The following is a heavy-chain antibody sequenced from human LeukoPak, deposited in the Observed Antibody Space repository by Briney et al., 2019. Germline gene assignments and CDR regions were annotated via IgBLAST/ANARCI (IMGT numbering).Heavy chain of an antibody. D-gene: IGHD1-26*01. V-gene: IGHV3-48*03. CDR3: AKGVRSGTYYNCFDS. Sequence: PGGSLRLSCVVSGFIFSSYEMNWVRQAPGKGLEWVSYISTSGSTIYYANSVKGRFTISRDNSENSLYLRMSSLRSEDTALYYCAKGVRSGTYYNCFDSWGQGTLVTVSS. CDR1: GFIFSSYE. CDR2: ISTSGSTI. J-gene: IGHJ5*01.